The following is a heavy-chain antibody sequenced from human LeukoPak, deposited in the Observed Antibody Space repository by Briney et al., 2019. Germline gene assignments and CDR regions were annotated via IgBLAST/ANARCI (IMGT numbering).Heavy chain of an antibody. D-gene: IGHD6-19*01. J-gene: IGHJ4*02. V-gene: IGHV3-23*01. Sequence: GGSLRLSCAASGFTVSNYTMSWVRQAPGKGLERVSVVINSGGSTYYGDSVKGRFTISRDNSKNTLYLEMNSLRAEDTAVYYCARAYNSGLYTRPSFDYWGQGTLVTVSS. CDR1: GFTVSNYT. CDR2: VINSGGST. CDR3: ARAYNSGLYTRPSFDY.